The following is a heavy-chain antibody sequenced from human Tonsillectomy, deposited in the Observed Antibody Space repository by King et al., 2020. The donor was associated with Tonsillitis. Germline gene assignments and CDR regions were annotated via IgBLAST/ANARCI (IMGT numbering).Heavy chain of an antibody. CDR3: ARVRRYCSRTSCPPVDY. J-gene: IGHJ4*02. CDR1: GFTFSSYA. D-gene: IGHD2-2*01. V-gene: IGHV3-30-3*01. CDR2: ISYDGSNK. Sequence: VQLVESGGGVVQPGRSLRLSCAASGFTFSSYAMHWVRQAPGKGLEWEAVISYDGSNKYYADSVKGRFTISRDNCQNTLYLQVNSLRGEDTAVYYCARVRRYCSRTSCPPVDYWGQGTLVTVSS.